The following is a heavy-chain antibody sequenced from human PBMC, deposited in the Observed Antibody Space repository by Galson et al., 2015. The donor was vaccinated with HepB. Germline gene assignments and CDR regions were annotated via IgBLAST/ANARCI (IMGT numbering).Heavy chain of an antibody. CDR2: ISAYNGNT. Sequence: QSGAEVKKPGESLKVSCKASGYTFTSYGISWVRQAPGQGLEWMGWISAYNGNTNYAQKLQGRVTMTTDTSTSTAYMELRSLRSDDTAVYYCARVEHYYYGSGSSPNFDYWGQGTLVTVSS. CDR3: ARVEHYYYGSGSSPNFDY. J-gene: IGHJ4*02. CDR1: GYTFTSYG. D-gene: IGHD3-10*01. V-gene: IGHV1-18*01.